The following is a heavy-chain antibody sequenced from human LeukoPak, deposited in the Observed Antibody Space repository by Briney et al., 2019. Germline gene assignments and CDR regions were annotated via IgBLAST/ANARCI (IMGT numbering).Heavy chain of an antibody. CDR1: GFTFSSYV. CDR3: AKEQSGSYLYYYYYYMDV. Sequence: GGSLRLSCAASGFTFSSYVMHWVRQAPGKGLEWVAVISFDGSNKYYADSVKGRFTISRDNSKNTLYLQMNSLRAEDTVVYYCAKEQSGSYLYYYYYYMDVWGKGTTVTISS. J-gene: IGHJ6*03. V-gene: IGHV3-30*04. D-gene: IGHD1-26*01. CDR2: ISFDGSNK.